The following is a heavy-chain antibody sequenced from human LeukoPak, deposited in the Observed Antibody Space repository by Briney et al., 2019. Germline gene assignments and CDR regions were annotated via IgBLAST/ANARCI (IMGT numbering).Heavy chain of an antibody. J-gene: IGHJ4*02. V-gene: IGHV3-21*01. CDR3: ARGELLWFGELFSSPLDY. Sequence: GGSLRLSCAASGFTFSSYSMNWVRQAPGKGLEWVSSISSSSSYIYYADSVKGRFTISRDNAKNSLYLQMNSLRAEDTAVYYCARGELLWFGELFSSPLDYWGQGTLVTVSS. CDR2: ISSSSSYI. CDR1: GFTFSSYS. D-gene: IGHD3-10*01.